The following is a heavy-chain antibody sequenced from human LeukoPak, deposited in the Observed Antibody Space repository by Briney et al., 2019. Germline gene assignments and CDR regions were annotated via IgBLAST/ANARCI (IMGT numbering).Heavy chain of an antibody. CDR1: GGSISSYY. V-gene: IGHV4-59*08. CDR3: ARAQGPFDY. J-gene: IGHJ4*02. Sequence: NPSETLSLACTVSGGSISSYYWSWIRQSPGKGLEWIGYIDYSGSAYYNPSLKSRVTISVDTAKNQFSLKLSSVTAADTAVYYCARAQGPFDYWGQGTLVTVSS. CDR2: IDYSGSA.